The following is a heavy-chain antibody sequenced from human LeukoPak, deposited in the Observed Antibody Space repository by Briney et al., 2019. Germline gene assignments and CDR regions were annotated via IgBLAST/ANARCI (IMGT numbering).Heavy chain of an antibody. J-gene: IGHJ6*03. CDR2: IIPIFGTA. V-gene: IGHV1-69*13. CDR1: GGTFSSYA. CDR3: ARHIVVVPAAPDYYYYYMDV. D-gene: IGHD2-2*01. Sequence: GASVKVSCKASGGTFSSYAISWVRQAPGQGLEWMGGIIPIFGTANYAQKFQGRVTITADESTSTAYMELSSLRSEDTAVYYCARHIVVVPAAPDYYYYYMDVWGKGTTVTISS.